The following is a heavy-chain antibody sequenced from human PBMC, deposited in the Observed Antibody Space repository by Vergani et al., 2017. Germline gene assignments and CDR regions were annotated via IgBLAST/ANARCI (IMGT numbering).Heavy chain of an antibody. V-gene: IGHV3-13*01. Sequence: EVQLVESGGGLVQPGGSLRLSCAASGFTFSTYAMHWVRQATGKGLEWVSAIGTAGDTYYPGSVKGRFTISRENAKNSLYLQMNGLRAGDTAVYYCARRDSSSPAVDYWGQGTVVTVSS. J-gene: IGHJ4*02. CDR2: IGTAGDT. CDR1: GFTFSTYA. CDR3: ARRDSSSPAVDY. D-gene: IGHD6-6*01.